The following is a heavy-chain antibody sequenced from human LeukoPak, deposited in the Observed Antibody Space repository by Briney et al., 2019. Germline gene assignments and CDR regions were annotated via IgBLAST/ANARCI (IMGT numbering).Heavy chain of an antibody. CDR1: GGSISDYY. D-gene: IGHD5-18*01. CDR2: IFRSGST. CDR3: AREWDSYGPP. Sequence: SETLSLTCNVSGGSISDYYWNWIRQPTGKGLEWIGRIFRSGSTNYNPSLKSRVSMSIDTSRNQFSLTLTSVTAADTAVYYCAREWDSYGPPWGQGTLVTVSS. V-gene: IGHV4-4*07. J-gene: IGHJ5*02.